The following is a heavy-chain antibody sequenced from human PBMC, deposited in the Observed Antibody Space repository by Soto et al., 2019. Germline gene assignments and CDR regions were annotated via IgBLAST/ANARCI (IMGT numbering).Heavy chain of an antibody. CDR1: KSIFTGYG. J-gene: IGHJ4*02. CDR3: AGDGIGGTAFRAFLDY. Sequence: GGSLRLSCAASKSIFTGYGMHWVRQTPGKGLEWVAVIRFDGTDEHYADSVKGRFTISRDNSKNMLYLQMNSLRVEDTALYYCAGDGIGGTAFRAFLDYWGQGTLVTVSS. V-gene: IGHV3-33*01. D-gene: IGHD1-1*01. CDR2: IRFDGTDE.